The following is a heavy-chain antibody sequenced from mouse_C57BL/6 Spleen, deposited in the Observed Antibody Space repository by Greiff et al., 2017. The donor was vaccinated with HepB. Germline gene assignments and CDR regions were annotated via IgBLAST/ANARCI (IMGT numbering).Heavy chain of an antibody. CDR2: INPNYGTT. V-gene: IGHV1-39*01. D-gene: IGHD1-1*01. CDR1: GYSFTDYN. Sequence: LVESGPELVKPGASVKISCKASGYSFTDYNMNWVKQSNGKSLEWIGVINPNYGTTSYNQKFKGKATLTVDQSSSTAYMQLNSLTSEDSAVYYCARSYYGSSQGYFDVWGTGTTVTVSS. J-gene: IGHJ1*03. CDR3: ARSYYGSSQGYFDV.